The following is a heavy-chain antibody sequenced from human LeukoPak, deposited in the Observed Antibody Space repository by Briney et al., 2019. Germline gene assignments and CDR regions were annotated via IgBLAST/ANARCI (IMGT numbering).Heavy chain of an antibody. CDR1: SGSISSSSYY. D-gene: IGHD3-22*01. CDR3: ARFPSTEYYYDSSGYAPFDY. V-gene: IGHV4-39*07. Sequence: SETLSLTCTVSSGSISSSSYYWGWIRQPPGKGLEWIGSIYYNGSTYYNPSLKSRVTMSVDTSKNQFSLKLSSVTAADTAVYYCARFPSTEYYYDSSGYAPFDYWGQGTLVTVSS. J-gene: IGHJ4*02. CDR2: IYYNGST.